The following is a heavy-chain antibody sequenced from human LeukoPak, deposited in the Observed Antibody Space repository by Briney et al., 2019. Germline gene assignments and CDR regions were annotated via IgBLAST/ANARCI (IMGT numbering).Heavy chain of an antibody. J-gene: IGHJ4*02. V-gene: IGHV3-49*04. D-gene: IGHD5-18*01. CDR1: GXTLGDYA. CDR3: TRIVYTAMDV. Sequence: TGGSLRLSCTASGXTLGDYAMSWVRQAPGKGLEWVGFIRSKAYGGTTEYAASVKGRFTIWRDDSKSIAYLQMNSLKTEDTAVYYCTRIVYTAMDVWGQGTLVTVSS. CDR2: IRSKAYGGTT.